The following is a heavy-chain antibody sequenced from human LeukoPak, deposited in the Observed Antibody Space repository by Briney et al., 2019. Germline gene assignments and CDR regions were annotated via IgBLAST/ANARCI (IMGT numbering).Heavy chain of an antibody. D-gene: IGHD3-3*01. J-gene: IGHJ4*02. Sequence: GGSLRLSCAASGFTFSSYGMHWVRQAPGKGLEWVAFIRYDGSNKYYADSVKGRFTISRDNSKNTLYLQMNSLRAEDTAAYYCAKDRSDYDFWSDGGYFDYWGQGTLVTVSS. V-gene: IGHV3-30*02. CDR1: GFTFSSYG. CDR2: IRYDGSNK. CDR3: AKDRSDYDFWSDGGYFDY.